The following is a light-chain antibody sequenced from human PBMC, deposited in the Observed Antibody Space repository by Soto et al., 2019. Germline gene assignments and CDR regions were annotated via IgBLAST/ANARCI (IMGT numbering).Light chain of an antibody. V-gene: IGKV3D-20*02. J-gene: IGKJ5*01. CDR3: QHFRA. CDR2: DTS. Sequence: EIVLTQSPSTLSVSPGERATLSCRASQSLANSFIAWYQQKPGQAPRLLIYDTSSRASGIPDRFSGSGSGTDFTLTISRLETEDFAVYYCQHFRAFGQGTRLEIK. CDR1: QSLANSF.